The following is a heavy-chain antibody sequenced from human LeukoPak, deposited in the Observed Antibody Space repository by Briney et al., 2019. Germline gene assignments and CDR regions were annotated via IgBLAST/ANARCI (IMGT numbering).Heavy chain of an antibody. V-gene: IGHV3-30*04. J-gene: IGHJ4*02. D-gene: IGHD6-6*01. Sequence: GRSLRLSCAASGFTFSSYAMHWVRQAPGKGLEGVAVISYDGSNKYYADSVKGRFTISRDNSKNTLYLQMNSLRAEDTAVYYCARRFSSSTLDYWGQGTLVTVSS. CDR1: GFTFSSYA. CDR3: ARRFSSSTLDY. CDR2: ISYDGSNK.